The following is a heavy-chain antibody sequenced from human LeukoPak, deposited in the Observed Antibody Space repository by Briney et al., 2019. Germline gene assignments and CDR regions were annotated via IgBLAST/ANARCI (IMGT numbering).Heavy chain of an antibody. CDR2: IIPIFGTA. CDR3: ARGPEGYYYYYYMDV. CDR1: GYTFTGYY. J-gene: IGHJ6*03. Sequence: SVKVSCEASGYTFTGYYMHWVRQAPGQGLEWMGGIIPIFGTANYAQKFQGRVTITADKSTSTAYMELSSLRSEDTAVYYCARGPEGYYYYYYMDVWGKGTTVTVSS. V-gene: IGHV1-69*06.